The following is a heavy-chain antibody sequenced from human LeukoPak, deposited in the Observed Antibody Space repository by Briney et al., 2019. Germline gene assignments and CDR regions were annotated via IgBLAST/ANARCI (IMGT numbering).Heavy chain of an antibody. V-gene: IGHV4-39*01. D-gene: IGHD2-15*01. Sequence: SETLSLTCSVSGGSISSSIYYWGWIRQPPGKGLEWVGTIYYDGTTDYNPSLKSRVTISVDTSKNHVSLRLTSVTAADTAAYYRARHYCSGGSCYYYYGMDVWGQGTTVTVSS. CDR1: GGSISSSIYY. CDR3: ARHYCSGGSCYYYYGMDV. J-gene: IGHJ6*02. CDR2: IYYDGTT.